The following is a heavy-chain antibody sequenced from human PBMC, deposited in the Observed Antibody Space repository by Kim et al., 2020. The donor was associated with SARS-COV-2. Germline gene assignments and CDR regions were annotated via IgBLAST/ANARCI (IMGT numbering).Heavy chain of an antibody. J-gene: IGHJ4*02. CDR3: ARLPTWYSGYDLEGFRVY. Sequence: SETLSLTCAVYGGSFNGYYWSWIRQPPGKGLEWIGEINHSGSTNYNPSLKSRVTISVDTSKNQFSLKLSSVTAADTAVYYCARLPTWYSGYDLEGFRVYWGQGTLVTVSS. CDR1: GGSFNGYY. V-gene: IGHV4-34*01. D-gene: IGHD5-12*01. CDR2: INHSGST.